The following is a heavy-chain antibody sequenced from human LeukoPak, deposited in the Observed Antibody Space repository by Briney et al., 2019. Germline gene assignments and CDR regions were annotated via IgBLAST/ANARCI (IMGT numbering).Heavy chain of an antibody. D-gene: IGHD4-17*01. Sequence: SETLSLTCTVSGGSISSYYWSWIRQPPGKGLEWIGYIYYSGSTNYNPSLKSRVIISVDTSKNQFSLKLSSVTAADTAVYYCARNPIADYGDYAPLYWYFDLWGRGTLVTVSS. CDR3: ARNPIADYGDYAPLYWYFDL. J-gene: IGHJ2*01. CDR2: IYYSGST. V-gene: IGHV4-59*01. CDR1: GGSISSYY.